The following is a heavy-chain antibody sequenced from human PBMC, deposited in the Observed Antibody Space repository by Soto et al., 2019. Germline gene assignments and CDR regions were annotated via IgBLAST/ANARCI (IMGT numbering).Heavy chain of an antibody. CDR2: INPIFNTA. CDR3: ARVRPTDYVGNYNNGMDV. CDR1: GGTLSNYA. J-gene: IGHJ6*02. D-gene: IGHD4-17*01. Sequence: QVQLVQSGAEVKKPGSSVKVSCKASGGTLSNYAFTWVRQAPGQGLEWMGGINPIFNTANYAQKFQGRVTITADESTSTAYMEVNSLRSEDTAVYYCARVRPTDYVGNYNNGMDVWGQGTTVTVSS. V-gene: IGHV1-69*01.